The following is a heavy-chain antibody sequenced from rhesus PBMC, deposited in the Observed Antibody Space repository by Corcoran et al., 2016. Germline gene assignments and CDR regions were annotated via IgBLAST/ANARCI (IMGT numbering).Heavy chain of an antibody. V-gene: IGHV4-160*01. Sequence: QVQLQESGPGLVKPSETLSLTCAVSGGSISSNYWSWIRSAPGKGREWIGRIYGRGGSTDYNPSLKSRVTISTDPSKNQFSLKLSSVTAADTAVYYCARIGYSSGWYWYFDIWGPGTPITISS. CDR1: GGSISSNY. D-gene: IGHD6-31*01. CDR3: ARIGYSSGWYWYFDI. J-gene: IGHJ2*01. CDR2: IYGRGGST.